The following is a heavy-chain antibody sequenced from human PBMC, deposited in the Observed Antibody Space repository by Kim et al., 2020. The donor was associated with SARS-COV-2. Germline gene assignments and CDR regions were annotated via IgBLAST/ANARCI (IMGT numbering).Heavy chain of an antibody. Sequence: ASVKVSCKASGYTFTSYAMNWVRQAPGQGLEWMGWINTNTGNPTYAQGFTGRFVFSLDTSVSTAYLQISSLKAEDTAVYYCAVRKGAPVLLWFGEPKNDYGMDVWGQGTTVTVSS. CDR3: AVRKGAPVLLWFGEPKNDYGMDV. J-gene: IGHJ6*02. V-gene: IGHV7-4-1*02. D-gene: IGHD3-10*01. CDR1: GYTFTSYA. CDR2: INTNTGNP.